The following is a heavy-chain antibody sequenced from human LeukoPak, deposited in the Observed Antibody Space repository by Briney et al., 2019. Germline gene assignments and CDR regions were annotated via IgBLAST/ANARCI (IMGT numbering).Heavy chain of an antibody. D-gene: IGHD3-3*01. V-gene: IGHV1-69*13. Sequence: GASVKVSCKASGGTFNNFAISWVRQAPGQGLEWVGGIIPMSGTANYAQKFQGRVTITADGSTSTAYMELSSLRSEDTAIYYCASPVKYYDTWSGYPPFDYWGQGTLVTVSS. CDR2: IIPMSGTA. CDR1: GGTFNNFA. CDR3: ASPVKYYDTWSGYPPFDY. J-gene: IGHJ4*02.